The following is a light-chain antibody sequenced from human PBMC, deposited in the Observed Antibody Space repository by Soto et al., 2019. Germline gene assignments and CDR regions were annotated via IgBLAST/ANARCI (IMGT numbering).Light chain of an antibody. CDR1: QNIINY. J-gene: IGKJ1*01. CDR3: QQYNIYPWT. Sequence: DIQMTQSPSTLSASVGDRVTSTCRASQNIINYLAWYQQKPGKAPKLLIYTASSLETGVPSRFSGSGSGTEFTLTVSSLQPDDFGTYYCQQYNIYPWTFGQGTKVEIK. V-gene: IGKV1-5*03. CDR2: TAS.